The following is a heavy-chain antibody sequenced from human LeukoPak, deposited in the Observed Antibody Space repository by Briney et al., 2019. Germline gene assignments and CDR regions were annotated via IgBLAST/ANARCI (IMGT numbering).Heavy chain of an antibody. D-gene: IGHD1-26*01. V-gene: IGHV3-48*02. J-gene: IGHJ4*02. Sequence: PGGSLRLSCAASGFTFSSYSMNWVRQAPGKGLEWVSCISGTSSTIYYADSVKGRFTISRDNAETSLYLQMISLRDEDTAVYYCARRLGTTMLDYWGQGTLVTVSS. CDR1: GFTFSSYS. CDR2: ISGTSSTI. CDR3: ARRLGTTMLDY.